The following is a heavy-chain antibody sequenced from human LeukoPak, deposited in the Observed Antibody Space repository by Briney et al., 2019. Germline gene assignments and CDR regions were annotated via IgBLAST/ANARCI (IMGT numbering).Heavy chain of an antibody. J-gene: IGHJ6*03. CDR1: GFTFSTYS. Sequence: GGSLRLSCAVPGFTFSTYSIKGVRQAPGKGRGWVSHSGGSGSFIYYADSVRGRFTHYRDNAKNSVFLQMNSLRDEETGVYFCARLLASWDYYYMDVWGKGTTVTVSS. CDR3: ARLLASWDYYYMDV. CDR2: SGGSGSFI. D-gene: IGHD2-2*01. V-gene: IGHV3-48*02.